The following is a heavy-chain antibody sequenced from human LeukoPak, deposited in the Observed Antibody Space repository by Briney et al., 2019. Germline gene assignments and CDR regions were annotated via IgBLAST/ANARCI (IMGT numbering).Heavy chain of an antibody. CDR1: GFTFSSYA. Sequence: GGSLRLSCAASGFTFSSYAMSWVRQAPGKGLEWVSYISSSGSTIYYADSVKGRFTSSRDNAKNSLYLQMNSLRAEDTAVYYCAELGITMIGGVWGKGTTVTISS. CDR3: AELGITMIGGV. CDR2: ISSSGSTI. J-gene: IGHJ6*04. V-gene: IGHV3-48*03. D-gene: IGHD3-10*02.